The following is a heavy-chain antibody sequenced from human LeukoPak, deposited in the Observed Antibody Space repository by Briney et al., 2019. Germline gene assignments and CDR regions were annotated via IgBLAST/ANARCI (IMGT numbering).Heavy chain of an antibody. J-gene: IGHJ3*02. CDR1: GGSFSGYY. CDR2: INHSGST. CDR3: AIANSSSWYSPAFDI. V-gene: IGHV4-34*01. D-gene: IGHD6-13*01. Sequence: SETLSLTCAVYGGSFSGYYWSWIRQPPGKGLEWIGEINHSGSTNYNPSLKSRVTISVDTSKNQFSLKLSSVTAADTAVYYCAIANSSSWYSPAFDIWGQGTMVTVSS.